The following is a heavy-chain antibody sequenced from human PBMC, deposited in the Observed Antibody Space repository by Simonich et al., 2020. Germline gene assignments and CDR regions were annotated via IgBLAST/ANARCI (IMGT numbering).Heavy chain of an antibody. J-gene: IGHJ6*02. CDR1: GFTFSSYS. CDR2: ISSSSSYI. D-gene: IGHD6-19*01. V-gene: IGHV3-21*01. CDR3: ARWIAVAGTGAYGMDV. Sequence: EVQLVESGGGLVKPGGSLRLSCAASGFTFSSYSMNWVRQAPGKGLEGVSSISSSSSYISYADSVKGRFTIARDNAKNSLYLQRNSLRAEDTAVYYCARWIAVAGTGAYGMDVWGQGTTVTVSS.